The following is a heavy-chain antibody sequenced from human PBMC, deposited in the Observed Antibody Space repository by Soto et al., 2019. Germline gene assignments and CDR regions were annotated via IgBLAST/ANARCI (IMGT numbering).Heavy chain of an antibody. J-gene: IGHJ4*02. CDR1: GFTFKDYY. Sequence: PGGSLRLSCGASGFTFKDYYVNWIRQVPGKGLRWVSDTNRSCSYANHADSLKGRFSFSRDNSKNTLYLQINSLRAEDTAVYYCAKAVPPFVVVTASDYWGQGTLVTVSS. CDR2: TNRSCSYA. CDR3: AKAVPPFVVVTASDY. D-gene: IGHD2-21*02. V-gene: IGHV3-11*06.